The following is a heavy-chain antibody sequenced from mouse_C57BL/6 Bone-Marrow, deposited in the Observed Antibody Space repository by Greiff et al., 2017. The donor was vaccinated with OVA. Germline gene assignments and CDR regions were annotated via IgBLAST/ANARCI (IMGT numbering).Heavy chain of an antibody. Sequence: QVQLQQPGAELVKPGASVKLSCKASGYTFTSYWMQWVKQRPGQGLEWIGEIDPSDSYTNYNQKFKGKATLTVDTSSSTAHMQLSSLTSEDSAVYYCAREGLWYVDYWGQGTTLTVSS. D-gene: IGHD1-1*02. CDR1: GYTFTSYW. V-gene: IGHV1-50*01. J-gene: IGHJ2*01. CDR3: AREGLWYVDY. CDR2: IDPSDSYT.